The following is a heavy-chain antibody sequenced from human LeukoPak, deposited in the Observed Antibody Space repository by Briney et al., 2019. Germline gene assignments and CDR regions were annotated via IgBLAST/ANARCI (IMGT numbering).Heavy chain of an antibody. CDR3: ANSRSRAAAGYSYGYYFDY. J-gene: IGHJ4*02. D-gene: IGHD5-18*01. CDR2: IYYSGST. V-gene: IGHV4-39*01. CDR1: GGSISSSSYY. Sequence: PSETLSLTCTVSGGSISSSSYYWGWIRQPPGKGLEWIGRIYYSGSTYYNPSLKSRVTISVDTSKNQFSLKLSSVTAADTAVYYCANSRSRAAAGYSYGYYFDYWGQGTLVTVSS.